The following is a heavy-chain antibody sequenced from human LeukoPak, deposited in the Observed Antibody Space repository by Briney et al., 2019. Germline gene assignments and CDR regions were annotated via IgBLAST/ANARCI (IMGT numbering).Heavy chain of an antibody. Sequence: GRSLRLSCAASGFTFSSSAMHWVRQAPGKGLEWVAVIWYDGSNKYYADSVKGRFTISRDNSKNTLYLQMNSLRAEDTAVYYCARDSHYYDSRGGFDYWGQGTLVTVSS. CDR1: GFTFSSSA. CDR2: IWYDGSNK. CDR3: ARDSHYYDSRGGFDY. V-gene: IGHV3-33*08. D-gene: IGHD3-22*01. J-gene: IGHJ4*02.